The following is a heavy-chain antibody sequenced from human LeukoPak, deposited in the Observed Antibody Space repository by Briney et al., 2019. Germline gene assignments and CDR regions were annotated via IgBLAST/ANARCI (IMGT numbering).Heavy chain of an antibody. V-gene: IGHV3-74*01. J-gene: IGHJ4*02. CDR1: GFTFSSHW. CDR2: IKYDASST. Sequence: GGSLRLSCADSGFTFSSHWMHWVRQAPGKGLVWVSRIKYDASSTSYADSVKGRFTISRDNAKNTLYLQMNSLRAEDTAVYYCARGATYAYYQDYWGQGTLVTVSP. D-gene: IGHD1-26*01. CDR3: ARGATYAYYQDY.